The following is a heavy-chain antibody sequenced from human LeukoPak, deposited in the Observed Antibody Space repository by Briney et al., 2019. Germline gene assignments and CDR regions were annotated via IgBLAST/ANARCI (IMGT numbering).Heavy chain of an antibody. CDR1: GYTFTNYH. V-gene: IGHV1-46*01. D-gene: IGHD2-2*01. Sequence: ASVKVSCRASGYTFTNYHIHWVRQATGQGLEWMGIINPSGGGTTYAQNFQGRVTMTRDTSTSTIYMELSSLRSDDTAVYFCARDVAVIPAAQKNFFDYWGQGALVTVSS. CDR3: ARDVAVIPAAQKNFFDY. J-gene: IGHJ4*02. CDR2: INPSGGGT.